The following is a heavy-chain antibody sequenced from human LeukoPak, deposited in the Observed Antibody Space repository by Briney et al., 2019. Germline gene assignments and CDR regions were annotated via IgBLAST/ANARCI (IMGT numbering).Heavy chain of an antibody. CDR2: ISSSSSNI. J-gene: IGHJ4*02. Sequence: PGGSLRLSCAASGFTFSSYSMNWVRQAPGKGLEWVSSISSSSSNIYYADSVKGRFTISRDNAKNSLYLQMNSLRAEDTAVYYCARVYCSSTSCYDVLDYWGQGTLVTVSS. D-gene: IGHD2-2*01. V-gene: IGHV3-21*01. CDR3: ARVYCSSTSCYDVLDY. CDR1: GFTFSSYS.